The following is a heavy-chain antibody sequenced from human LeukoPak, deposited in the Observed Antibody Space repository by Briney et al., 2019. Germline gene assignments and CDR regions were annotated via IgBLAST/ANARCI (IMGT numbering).Heavy chain of an antibody. CDR2: ISGSGGST. CDR1: GFTFSSYA. D-gene: IGHD4-23*01. CDR3: AKGDDYGGDFDY. J-gene: IGHJ4*02. V-gene: IGHV3-23*01. Sequence: GGPLRLSCAASGFTFSSYAMSWVRQAPGKGLEWVSAISGSGGSTYYADSVKGRFTISRDNSKNTLYLQMNSLRAEDTAVYYCAKGDDYGGDFDYWGQGTLVTVSS.